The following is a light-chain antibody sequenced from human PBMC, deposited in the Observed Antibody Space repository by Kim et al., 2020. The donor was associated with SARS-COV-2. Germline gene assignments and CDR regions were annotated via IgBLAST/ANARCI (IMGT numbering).Light chain of an antibody. CDR2: GAS. J-gene: IGKJ1*01. V-gene: IGKV3-20*01. CDR3: QQYGSSPRT. CDR1: QSVRSTS. Sequence: EIVLTQSPGTLSLSPGERATLSCRASQSVRSTSLAWFQQKPGQAPRLLIYGASSRATGFPDRFSGSGSGTDFTLTINRLEPEDFAVYYCQQYGSSPRTFGQGTKVDIK.